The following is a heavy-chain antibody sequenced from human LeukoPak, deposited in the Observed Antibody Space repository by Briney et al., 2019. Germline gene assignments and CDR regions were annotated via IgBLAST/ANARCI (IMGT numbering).Heavy chain of an antibody. V-gene: IGHV4-30-4*08. CDR2: SYYSGST. J-gene: IGHJ4*02. Sequence: SETLSLTCTVSGGSISSGDYYWSWIRQPPGKGLEWIGYSYYSGSTYYNPSLKSRVTISVDTSKNQFSLKLSSVTAADTAVYCCARGDLYSSSWYNWGQGTLVTVSS. CDR3: ARGDLYSSSWYN. CDR1: GGSISSGDYY. D-gene: IGHD6-13*01.